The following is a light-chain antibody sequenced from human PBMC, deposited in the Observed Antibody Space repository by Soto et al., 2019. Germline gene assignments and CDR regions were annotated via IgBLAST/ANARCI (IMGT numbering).Light chain of an antibody. J-gene: IGKJ1*01. CDR1: QSVSSN. CDR3: QQFYITPPWT. Sequence: EIVMTQSPATLSLSPGERATLSCRASQSVSSNLAWYQQKPGQAPRLLIYGASTRATGIPARFSGSGSGTDFTLTISSLQAEDVAVYYCQQFYITPPWTFGQGTRVEIK. CDR2: GAS. V-gene: IGKV3-15*01.